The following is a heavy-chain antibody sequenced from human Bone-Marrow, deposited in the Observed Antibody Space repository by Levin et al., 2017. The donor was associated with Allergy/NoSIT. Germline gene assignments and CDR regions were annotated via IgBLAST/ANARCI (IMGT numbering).Heavy chain of an antibody. J-gene: IGHJ3*02. CDR3: AKLHEASNRAFDI. V-gene: IGHV4-61*01. Sequence: SETLSLTCTVSGASIGSDSLYWSWVRQPPGGGLEWIGYVYYTGFTNYNPSLETRVTLSVVPSKNQFSLEMSSVTAADTAVYYCAKLHEASNRAFDIWGQGTMVTVSS. CDR2: VYYTGFT. CDR1: GASIGSDSLY. D-gene: IGHD4-11*01.